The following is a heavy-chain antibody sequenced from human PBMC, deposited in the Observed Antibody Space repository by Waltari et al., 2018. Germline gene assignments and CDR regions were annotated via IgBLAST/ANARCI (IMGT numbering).Heavy chain of an antibody. CDR1: GFIFSNYA. V-gene: IGHV3-30*01. CDR3: ARDSDSSGWYIDY. J-gene: IGHJ4*02. CDR2: ISNDGTNK. Sequence: QVQLVESGGGVVQPGRSLRLSCAASGFIFSNYAVHWVRQAPGKGLEGVTKISNDGTNKYYADSVKGRFTISRDNSKNTLYLQMNSLRPDDTAVYYCARDSDSSGWYIDYWGQGTLVTVSS. D-gene: IGHD6-19*01.